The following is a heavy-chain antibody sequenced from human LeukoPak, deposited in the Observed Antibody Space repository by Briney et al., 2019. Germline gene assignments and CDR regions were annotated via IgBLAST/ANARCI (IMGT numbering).Heavy chain of an antibody. CDR2: IYYSGST. CDR3: ARGGSTVTTDYFDY. V-gene: IGHV4-30-4*01. CDR1: GGSISSGDYY. D-gene: IGHD4-17*01. Sequence: SQTLSLTCTVSGGSISSGDYYWSWIRQPPGKGLEWIGYIYYSGSTYYNLSLKSRVTISVDTSKNQFSLKLSSVTAADTAVYYCARGGSTVTTDYFDYWGRGTLVTVSS. J-gene: IGHJ4*02.